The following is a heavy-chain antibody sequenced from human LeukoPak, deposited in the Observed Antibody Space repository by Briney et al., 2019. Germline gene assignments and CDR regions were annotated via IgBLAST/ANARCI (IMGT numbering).Heavy chain of an antibody. Sequence: SQTPSLTSAMSGDSVSTNSAAWNLIMQSPSRVHNRLGSTYYRSNWYNDYAVSVKSRITINPDTSKNPFSLQLSSVTPVDAAVYYWATSSSSWYFLFDPWGQGTLVNVSS. CDR1: GDSVSTNSAA. CDR3: ATSSSSWYFLFDP. V-gene: IGHV6-1*01. J-gene: IGHJ5*02. CDR2: TYYRSNWYN. D-gene: IGHD6-13*01.